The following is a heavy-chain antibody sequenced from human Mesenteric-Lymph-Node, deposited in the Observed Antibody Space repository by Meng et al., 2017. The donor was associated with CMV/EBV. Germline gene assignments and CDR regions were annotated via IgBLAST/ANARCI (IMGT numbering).Heavy chain of an antibody. V-gene: IGHV3-48*03. D-gene: IGHD6-6*01. CDR3: ARDRSIAARRSWFDP. Sequence: GESLKISCAASGFTFSSYAMNWVRQAPGKGLEWVSYISSSGSTIYYADSVEGRFTISRDNAKNSLYLQMNSLRAEDTAVYYCARDRSIAARRSWFDPWGQGTLVTVSS. J-gene: IGHJ5*02. CDR1: GFTFSSYA. CDR2: ISSSGSTI.